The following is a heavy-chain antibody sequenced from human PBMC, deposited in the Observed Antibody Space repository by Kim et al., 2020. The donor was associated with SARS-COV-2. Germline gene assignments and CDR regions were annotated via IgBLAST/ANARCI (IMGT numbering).Heavy chain of an antibody. J-gene: IGHJ4*02. CDR3: ARDLYSSSWYPPSFDY. Sequence: SVKGRFTISRDNSKNTLYLQMNSLRAEDTAVYYCARDLYSSSWYPPSFDYWGQGTLVTVSS. D-gene: IGHD6-13*01. V-gene: IGHV3-30*07.